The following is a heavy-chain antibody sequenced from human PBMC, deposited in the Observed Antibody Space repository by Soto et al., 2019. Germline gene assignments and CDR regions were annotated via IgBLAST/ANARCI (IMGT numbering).Heavy chain of an antibody. CDR2: IIPIFGTA. CDR3: ARDGGVYDYSPFDY. D-gene: IGHD4-4*01. J-gene: IGHJ4*02. V-gene: IGHV1-69*12. CDR1: GGTFSSYA. Sequence: QVQLVQSGAEVKKPGSSVKVSCKASGGTFSSYAISWVRQAPGQGLEWMGGIIPIFGTANYAQKFQGRVTITADESTSAAYMELSSLSSEDTAVYYCARDGGVYDYSPFDYWGRGTLVTVAS.